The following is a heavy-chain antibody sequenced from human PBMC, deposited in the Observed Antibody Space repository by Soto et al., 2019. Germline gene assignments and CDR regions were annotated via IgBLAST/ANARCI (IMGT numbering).Heavy chain of an antibody. CDR1: GGTFSSYA. CDR3: ARETNTYYYDPQAVDI. Sequence: ASVKVSCKASGGTFSSYAISWVRQAPGQGLEWMGGIIPIFGTANYAQKFQGRVTITADESTSTAYMELSSLRSEDTAVYYCARETNTYYYDPQAVDIWGQGTMVTVSS. CDR2: IIPIFGTA. D-gene: IGHD3-22*01. J-gene: IGHJ3*02. V-gene: IGHV1-69*13.